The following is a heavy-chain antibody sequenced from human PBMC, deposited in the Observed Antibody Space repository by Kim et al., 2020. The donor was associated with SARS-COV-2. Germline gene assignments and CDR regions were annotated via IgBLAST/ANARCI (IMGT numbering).Heavy chain of an antibody. Sequence: GGSLRLSCAASGFTFSSYDMHWVRQATGKGLEWVSAIGTAGDTYYPGSVKGRFTISRENAKNSLYLQMNSLRAGDTAVYYCARSGIAVAGDYYYYGMDVWGQGTTVTVSS. CDR3: ARSGIAVAGDYYYYGMDV. CDR2: IGTAGDT. CDR1: GFTFSSYD. J-gene: IGHJ6*02. D-gene: IGHD6-19*01. V-gene: IGHV3-13*04.